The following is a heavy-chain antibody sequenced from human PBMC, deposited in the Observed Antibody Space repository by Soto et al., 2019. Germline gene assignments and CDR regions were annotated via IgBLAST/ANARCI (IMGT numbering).Heavy chain of an antibody. J-gene: IGHJ4*02. CDR1: GFTFSSYS. D-gene: IGHD3-22*01. CDR2: ISSSSSYI. CDR3: ARGDLYDSSGYYYGYFDY. Sequence: EVQLVESGGGLVKPGGSLRLSCVASGFTFSSYSMNWVRQAPGKGLEWVSSISSSSSYIYYADSVKGRFTISRDNAKNSLYLQMNSLRAEDTAVYYCARGDLYDSSGYYYGYFDYWGQGTLVTVSS. V-gene: IGHV3-21*01.